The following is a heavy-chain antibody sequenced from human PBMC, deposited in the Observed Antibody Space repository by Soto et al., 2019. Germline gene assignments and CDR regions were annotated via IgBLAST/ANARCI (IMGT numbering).Heavy chain of an antibody. Sequence: PSETLPLTCTVSGGSMIAYYWNWSRQPPGKGLQWIGYTYYSGSTTYNPSLKSRVTISVDSSKNQFSLKLDSVTPADTAVYYCARVRGTAGKRYFDYWGPGTLVTVSS. CDR1: GGSMIAYY. CDR3: ARVRGTAGKRYFDY. D-gene: IGHD6-13*01. J-gene: IGHJ4*02. CDR2: TYYSGST. V-gene: IGHV4-59*01.